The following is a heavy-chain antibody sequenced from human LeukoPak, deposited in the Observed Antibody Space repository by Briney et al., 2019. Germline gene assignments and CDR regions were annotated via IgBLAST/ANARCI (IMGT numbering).Heavy chain of an antibody. J-gene: IGHJ6*02. V-gene: IGHV4-59*01. CDR2: IYYSGST. CDR3: ARDILAGDYGYYYYYGMDV. Sequence: SETLSLTCAVYGGSFSGYYWSWIRQPPGKGLEWIGYIYYSGSTNYNPSLKSRVTISVDTPKNQFSLKLSSVTAADTAVYYCARDILAGDYGYYYYYGMDVWGQGTTVTVSS. D-gene: IGHD4-17*01. CDR1: GGSFSGYY.